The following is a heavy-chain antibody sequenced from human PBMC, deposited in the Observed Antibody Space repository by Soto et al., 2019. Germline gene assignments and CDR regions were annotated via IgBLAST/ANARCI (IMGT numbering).Heavy chain of an antibody. J-gene: IGHJ4*02. CDR2: ISAYNGNT. Sequence: ASVKVSCKGSGYTFTSYGISWLRQAPGQGLEWMGWISAYNGNTNYAQKLQGRGTMTTDTSTSTAYMELRSLRSDDTAVYYCARDHGIVGATTDYFDYWGQGTLVTVSS. D-gene: IGHD1-26*01. CDR3: ARDHGIVGATTDYFDY. V-gene: IGHV1-18*01. CDR1: GYTFTSYG.